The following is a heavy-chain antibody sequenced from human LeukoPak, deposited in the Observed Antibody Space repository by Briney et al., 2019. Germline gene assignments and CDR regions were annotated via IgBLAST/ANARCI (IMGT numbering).Heavy chain of an antibody. D-gene: IGHD6-19*01. V-gene: IGHV4-39*07. CDR2: IYYSGST. CDR1: GGSISSSSYY. Sequence: SETLSLTCTVSGGSISSSSYYWGWIRQPPGKGLEWIGSIYYSGSTYYNPSLKSRVTISVDTSKNQFSLKLSSVTAADTAVYYCARVSRARLAEIDYWGQGTLVTVSS. J-gene: IGHJ4*02. CDR3: ARVSRARLAEIDY.